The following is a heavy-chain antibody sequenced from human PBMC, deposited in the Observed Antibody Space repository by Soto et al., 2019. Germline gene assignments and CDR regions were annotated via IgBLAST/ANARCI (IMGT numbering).Heavy chain of an antibody. J-gene: IGHJ4*02. Sequence: GGSLRLSSPASGFTFSNTWMNRVRPAPGKGLEWVGRIKTKTDGGTTDYAAPVKGGFTFSRDDSENTLYLQMNSLKTEDTAVYYCTTGYTYGPDNFDYWGQGTLVTVSS. V-gene: IGHV3-15*07. CDR3: TTGYTYGPDNFDY. D-gene: IGHD5-18*01. CDR2: IKTKTDGGTT. CDR1: GFTFSNTW.